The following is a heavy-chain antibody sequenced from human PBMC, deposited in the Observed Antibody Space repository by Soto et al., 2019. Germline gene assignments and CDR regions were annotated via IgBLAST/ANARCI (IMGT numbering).Heavy chain of an antibody. CDR1: GGSISNGGYS. D-gene: IGHD6-13*01. CDR2: IYHNGST. CDR3: ARGRLYLSSFYDY. Sequence: SETLSLTCAVSGGSISNGGYSWSWIRQPPGKGLEWSGTIYHNGSTHYNPSLESRVTISVDRSKNQFSLKLTSVIAADTAVYYCARGRLYLSSFYDYWGQGTLVTV. V-gene: IGHV4-30-2*01. J-gene: IGHJ4*02.